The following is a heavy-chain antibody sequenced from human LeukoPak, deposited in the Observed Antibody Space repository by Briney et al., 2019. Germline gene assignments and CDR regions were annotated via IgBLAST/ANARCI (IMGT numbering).Heavy chain of an antibody. V-gene: IGHV4-39*02. Sequence: SETLSLTCTVSDDSISTPFYYWGWIRQPPGKGLEWIGSIYNSVSTFYNPSLKSRVTISIDTSRNHFSLRLTSVSVADTAVYYCARNSSSGWFDFWGQGILVTVSS. CDR3: ARNSSSGWFDF. J-gene: IGHJ4*02. D-gene: IGHD6-19*01. CDR1: DDSISTPFYY. CDR2: IYNSVST.